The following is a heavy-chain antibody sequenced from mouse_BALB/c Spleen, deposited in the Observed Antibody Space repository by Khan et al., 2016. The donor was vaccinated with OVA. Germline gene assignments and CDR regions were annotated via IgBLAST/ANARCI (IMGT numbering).Heavy chain of an antibody. J-gene: IGHJ2*01. CDR1: GYSITSGYA. CDR2: ISYSGGT. D-gene: IGHD1-1*01. V-gene: IGHV3-2*02. Sequence: EVELVESGPGLVKPSQSLSLTCTVTGYSITSGYAWNWIRQFPGNKLEWMGYISYSGGTSYNPSLKSRISIPRDTSKNQFFLQLNSVTTEDTATYYCARGNYYGYYFDYWGQGTTLTVSS. CDR3: ARGNYYGYYFDY.